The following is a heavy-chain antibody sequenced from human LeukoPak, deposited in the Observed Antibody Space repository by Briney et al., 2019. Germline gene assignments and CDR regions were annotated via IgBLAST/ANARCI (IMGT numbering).Heavy chain of an antibody. Sequence: GGSLRLSCAASGFTFISYAMGWVRQAPGKGVEWVSAIRGSGGSTYSADSVKGRFTISRDNSKNTLYLQMNSLRAEDTAVYYCAKGTEDYWGQGTLVTVAS. V-gene: IGHV3-23*01. CDR2: IRGSGGST. D-gene: IGHD1-14*01. J-gene: IGHJ4*02. CDR1: GFTFISYA. CDR3: AKGTEDY.